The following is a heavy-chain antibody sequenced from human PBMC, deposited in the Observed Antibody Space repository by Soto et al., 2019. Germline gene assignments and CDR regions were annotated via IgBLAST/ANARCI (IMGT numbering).Heavy chain of an antibody. V-gene: IGHV4-34*01. D-gene: IGHD1-26*01. J-gene: IGHJ6*02. Sequence: PSETLSLTCAVYGGSFSGYYWSWIRQPSGKGLERIGEINHSGSTNYNPSLKSRVIMSVDTSKYHISLNLTSVSAADTAIYYCARMPRIWRELAKGYYYYGLDVWGQGTTVT. CDR2: INHSGST. CDR1: GGSFSGYY. CDR3: ARMPRIWRELAKGYYYYGLDV.